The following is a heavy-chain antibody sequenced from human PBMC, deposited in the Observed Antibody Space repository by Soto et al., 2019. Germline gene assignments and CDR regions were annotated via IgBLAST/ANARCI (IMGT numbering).Heavy chain of an antibody. V-gene: IGHV4-59*01. D-gene: IGHD6-25*01. CDR1: GGSLSSNY. CDR2: VYFSGNT. CDR3: GSVRPSGYVLS. Sequence: LSLTCTVSGGSLSSNYWTWIRQSPGKGLEWIGYVYFSGNTNYNPSLKSRVSISIDTSKNQFSLRLASVTAADTAFYYCGSVRPSGYVLSWGQGTLVTVSS. J-gene: IGHJ5*02.